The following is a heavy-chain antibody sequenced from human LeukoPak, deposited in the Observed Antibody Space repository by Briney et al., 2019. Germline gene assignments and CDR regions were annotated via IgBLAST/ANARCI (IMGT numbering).Heavy chain of an antibody. J-gene: IGHJ4*02. Sequence: GGSLRLSCTASGFTFINYSMNWVRQAPGKGLEWVSSISTNSAFIYYADSVGGRFTISRDNTKNSLYLQMNSLRAEDTAVYYCARDATRGGDFDYWGQGTVVTVS. CDR2: ISTNSAFI. D-gene: IGHD3-16*01. CDR3: ARDATRGGDFDY. V-gene: IGHV3-21*01. CDR1: GFTFINYS.